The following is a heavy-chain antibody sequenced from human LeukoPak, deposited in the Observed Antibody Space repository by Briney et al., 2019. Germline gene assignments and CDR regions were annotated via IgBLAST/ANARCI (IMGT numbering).Heavy chain of an antibody. V-gene: IGHV5-51*01. CDR2: IYPGDSDT. CDR1: EYNFTNYW. CDR3: GRLSGPMDV. Sequence: GESLKITCKGSEYNFTNYWIGWVRQMPGKGLEWMGIIYPGDSDTRYSPSFQGQVTISADKSISTAYLQWSSLKASDSAMYYCGRLSGPMDVWGQGTTVTVSS. D-gene: IGHD5/OR15-5a*01. J-gene: IGHJ6*02.